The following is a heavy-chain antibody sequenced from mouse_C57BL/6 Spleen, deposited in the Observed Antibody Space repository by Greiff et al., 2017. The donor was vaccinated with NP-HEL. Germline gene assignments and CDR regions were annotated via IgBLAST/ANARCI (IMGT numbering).Heavy chain of an antibody. Sequence: LQESGAELVKPGASVKISCKASGYAFSSYWMNWVKQRPGKGLEWIGQIYPGDGDTNYNGKFKGKATLTADKSSSTAYMQLSSLTSEDSAVYFCARSYSNYEVWFAYWGQGTLVTVSA. V-gene: IGHV1-80*01. CDR2: IYPGDGDT. CDR1: GYAFSSYW. CDR3: ARSYSNYEVWFAY. J-gene: IGHJ3*01. D-gene: IGHD2-5*01.